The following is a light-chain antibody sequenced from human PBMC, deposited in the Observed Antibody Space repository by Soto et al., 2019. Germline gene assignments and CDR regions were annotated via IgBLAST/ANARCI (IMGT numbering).Light chain of an antibody. CDR1: SSDIGDYDY. V-gene: IGLV2-8*01. Sequence: QSVLTQPPSASGSPGQSVTISCTGTSSDIGDYDYVSWYQQHPGKAPKLMIYEVTKRPSGVPHRFSASKSGNTASLTVSGLQAEDEADYYCSSYAGSNNLIFGGGTKLTVL. J-gene: IGLJ2*01. CDR2: EVT. CDR3: SSYAGSNNLI.